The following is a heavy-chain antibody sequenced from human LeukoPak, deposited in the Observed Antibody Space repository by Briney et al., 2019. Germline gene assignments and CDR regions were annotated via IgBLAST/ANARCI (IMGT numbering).Heavy chain of an antibody. CDR3: ARVGSGDSCYRAFDI. Sequence: GGSLRLSCAVSGFTFSDYCMTWVRQAPGKGLEWVADIKQDRRGIHYVDSVKGRFTISRDNAKNSLYLQMSSLRAEDTAVYYCARVGSGDSCYRAFDIWGQGTMVTVSS. CDR2: IKQDRRGI. D-gene: IGHD2-2*01. J-gene: IGHJ3*02. CDR1: GFTFSDYC. V-gene: IGHV3-7*01.